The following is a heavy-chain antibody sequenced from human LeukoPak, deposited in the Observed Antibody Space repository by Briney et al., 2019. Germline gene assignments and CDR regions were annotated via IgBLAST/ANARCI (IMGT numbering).Heavy chain of an antibody. CDR1: GGSISSYY. D-gene: IGHD3-9*01. CDR3: ASTRAYYDILTGYYEYYMDV. CDR2: IYTSGST. V-gene: IGHV4-4*07. Sequence: SETLSLTCTVSGGSISSYYWSWIRQRAGKGLECIGRIYTSGSTNYNPSLKSRVTMSVDTSKNQFSLKLSSVTAADTAVYYCASTRAYYDILTGYYEYYMDVWGKGTTVTISS. J-gene: IGHJ6*03.